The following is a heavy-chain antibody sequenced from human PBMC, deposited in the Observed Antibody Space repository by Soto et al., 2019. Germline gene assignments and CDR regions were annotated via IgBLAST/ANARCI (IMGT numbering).Heavy chain of an antibody. V-gene: IGHV4-31*03. Sequence: SETLSLTCTVSGVSISSGGYYWSWIRQHPGKGLEWIGYIYYSGSTYYNPSLKSRVTISVDTSKNQFSLKLSSVTAADTAVYYCARYREVAFDIWGQGTMVTVSS. CDR2: IYYSGST. CDR1: GVSISSGGYY. CDR3: ARYREVAFDI. J-gene: IGHJ3*02. D-gene: IGHD4-4*01.